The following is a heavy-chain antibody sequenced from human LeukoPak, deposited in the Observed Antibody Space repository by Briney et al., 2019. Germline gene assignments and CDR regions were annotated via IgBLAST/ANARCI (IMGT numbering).Heavy chain of an antibody. CDR3: AKDLPMYYDILTGYYQFDY. D-gene: IGHD3-9*01. CDR1: GFTFSSYG. CDR2: ISGSGGST. Sequence: PGGSLRLSCAASGFTFSSYGMSWVRQAPGKGLEWVSAISGSGGSTYYADSVKGRFTISRDNSKNTLYLQMNSLRAEDTAVYYCAKDLPMYYDILTGYYQFDYWGQGTLVTVSS. J-gene: IGHJ4*02. V-gene: IGHV3-23*01.